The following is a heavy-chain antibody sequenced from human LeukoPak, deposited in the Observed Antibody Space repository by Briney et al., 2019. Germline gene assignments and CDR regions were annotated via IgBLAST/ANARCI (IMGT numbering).Heavy chain of an antibody. CDR1: GGSFSSLY. V-gene: IGHV4-59*11. CDR3: ARSYGGYVLDE. D-gene: IGHD5-12*01. CDR2: AYSTGGA. Sequence: SETLSLTCIVSGGSFSSLYWHWIRQSPEKGLEWIAYAYSTGGAKYNPSLKNRVTMSFDTPKKHFSLKLTSVTAADTAVYFCARSYGGYVLDEWGQGTLVVVSS. J-gene: IGHJ4*02.